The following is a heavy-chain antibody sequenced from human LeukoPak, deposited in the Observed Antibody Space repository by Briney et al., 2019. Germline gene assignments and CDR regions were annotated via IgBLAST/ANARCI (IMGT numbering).Heavy chain of an antibody. Sequence: SVKVSCKASGGTFSSYAISWVRQAPGQGLEWVGRIIPIFGTANYAQKFQGRVTITTDESTSTAYMELSSLRSEDTAVYYCARDHQIRTKDYYYYYYMDVWGKGTTVTVSS. D-gene: IGHD1-14*01. J-gene: IGHJ6*03. CDR2: IIPIFGTA. V-gene: IGHV1-69*05. CDR3: ARDHQIRTKDYYYYYYMDV. CDR1: GGTFSSYA.